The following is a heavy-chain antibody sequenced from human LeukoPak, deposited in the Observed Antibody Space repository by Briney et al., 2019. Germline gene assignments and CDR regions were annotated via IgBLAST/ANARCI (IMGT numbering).Heavy chain of an antibody. V-gene: IGHV1-24*01. CDR2: FDPEDDEK. D-gene: IGHD1-26*01. J-gene: IGHJ4*02. Sequence: ASVKVSCKLSGDTLTELSMHWVRHSPTKRLEWMGSFDPEDDEKIYALNFQGRLTMTECTSTNTAYMELTSLRSEDTAVYFCATTLVGVAHLHYWGQGTLVTVSS. CDR3: ATTLVGVAHLHY. CDR1: GDTLTELS.